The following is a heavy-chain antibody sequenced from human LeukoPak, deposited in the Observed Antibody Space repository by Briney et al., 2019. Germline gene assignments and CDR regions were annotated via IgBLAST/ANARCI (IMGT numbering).Heavy chain of an antibody. CDR3: ARVTRGVITFDY. J-gene: IGHJ4*02. D-gene: IGHD3-10*01. V-gene: IGHV4-31*03. CDR1: GGSVSSSSHY. Sequence: SETLSLTCTVSGGSVSSSSHYWNWIRQPPGKGLEWIGYIYYSGSTYYNPSLKSRVTMSVDTSKNQFSLKLSSVTAADTAVYYCARVTRGVITFDYWGQGTLVTVSS. CDR2: IYYSGST.